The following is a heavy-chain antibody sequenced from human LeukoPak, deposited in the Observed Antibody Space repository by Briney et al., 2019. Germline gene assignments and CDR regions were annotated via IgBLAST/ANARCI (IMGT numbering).Heavy chain of an antibody. CDR3: TRGPSLLWFGESYYMDV. Sequence: GGSLRLSCAASGFTVNNAWMSWVRQAPGKGLEWVGHIKSKTDGGTTDYAALVKGRFTISRDDSKNMLYLQMNSLKTEDTAVYYCTRGPSLLWFGESYYMDVWGKGTTVTVSS. V-gene: IGHV3-15*01. J-gene: IGHJ6*03. D-gene: IGHD3-10*01. CDR2: IKSKTDGGTT. CDR1: GFTVNNAW.